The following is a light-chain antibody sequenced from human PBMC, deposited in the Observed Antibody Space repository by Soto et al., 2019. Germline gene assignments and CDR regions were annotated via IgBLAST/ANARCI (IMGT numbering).Light chain of an antibody. V-gene: IGKV3-20*01. J-gene: IGKJ5*01. Sequence: ENVVTKSPGTLSLSPGERATLSCRASQIIRDNYLAWYQQRPGQSPRLLISGASNRASGVPVGFSGSGSATDFTLTISRLEPEDFALYYCQQYGDSPITFGQGTRLEIK. CDR1: QIIRDNY. CDR3: QQYGDSPIT. CDR2: GAS.